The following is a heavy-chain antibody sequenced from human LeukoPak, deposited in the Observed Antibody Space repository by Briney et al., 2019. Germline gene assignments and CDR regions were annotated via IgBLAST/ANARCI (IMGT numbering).Heavy chain of an antibody. J-gene: IGHJ6*03. Sequence: SETLSLTCTVSGGSFSTYYWGWIRQPPGKGLEWIGNIYYSGRTYYNPSLKSRVTISVDTSKNQFSLKLSSMTAADKAVYYCARVREGGWQYYYYMDVWGNGTTVTVSS. CDR1: GGSFSTYY. V-gene: IGHV4-39*07. CDR2: IYYSGRT. D-gene: IGHD1-26*01. CDR3: ARVREGGWQYYYYMDV.